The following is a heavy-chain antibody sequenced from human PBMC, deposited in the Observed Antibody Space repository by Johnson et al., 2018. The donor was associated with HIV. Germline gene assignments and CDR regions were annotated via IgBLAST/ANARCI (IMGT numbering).Heavy chain of an antibody. Sequence: QVQLVESGGGVVQPGRSLRLSCAASGFTFSSYAMHWVRQAPGKGLEWVAVISYDGSNKYYADSVKGRFTISRDNSKNTLYLQMNSLRAEDTAVYYCARDRASSSTLDAFDIWGQGTMVTVSS. V-gene: IGHV3-30-3*01. CDR3: ARDRASSSTLDAFDI. D-gene: IGHD2-2*01. J-gene: IGHJ3*02. CDR1: GFTFSSYA. CDR2: ISYDGSNK.